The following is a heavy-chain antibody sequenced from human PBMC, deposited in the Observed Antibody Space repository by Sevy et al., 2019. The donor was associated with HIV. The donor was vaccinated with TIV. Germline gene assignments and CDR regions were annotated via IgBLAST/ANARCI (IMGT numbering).Heavy chain of an antibody. CDR2: INPNSGGT. CDR3: ARGADVLRFLEWLSHGMDV. Sequence: ASVKVSCKASGYTFTGYYMHWVRQAPGHGLEWMGWINPNSGGTNYAQKFQGRVTMTRDTSISTAYMELSRLGSDDTAVYYCARGADVLRFLEWLSHGMDVWGQGTTVTVSS. V-gene: IGHV1-2*02. J-gene: IGHJ6*02. D-gene: IGHD3-3*01. CDR1: GYTFTGYY.